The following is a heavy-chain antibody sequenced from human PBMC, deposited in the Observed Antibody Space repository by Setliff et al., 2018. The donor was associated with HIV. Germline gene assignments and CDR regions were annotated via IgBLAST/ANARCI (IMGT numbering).Heavy chain of an antibody. Sequence: ASVKVSCKASGYTFTGYFLHWVRQAPGQGLEWVGRINPNSGGTNYAQKFQGRVTMTRDTSASTAYMELSSLRSEDTAVYYCARDPIRAVGVDFWSATNNWFGPWGQGTLVTVSS. J-gene: IGHJ5*02. V-gene: IGHV1-2*06. D-gene: IGHD3-3*01. CDR3: ARDPIRAVGVDFWSATNNWFGP. CDR1: GYTFTGYF. CDR2: INPNSGGT.